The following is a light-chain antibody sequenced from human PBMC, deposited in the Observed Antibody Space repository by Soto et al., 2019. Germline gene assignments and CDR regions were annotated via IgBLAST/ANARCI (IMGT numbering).Light chain of an antibody. CDR1: SSDVGGYNY. J-gene: IGLJ1*01. Sequence: QPVLTQPASVSGSPGQSITISCTGTSSDVGGYNYVSWYQQHPGKAPKLMIYEVSNQPSGVSNRFSGSKSGNTASLTISGLQAEDEADYYCSSYTSSSTRVFGTGTKLTVL. CDR2: EVS. V-gene: IGLV2-14*01. CDR3: SSYTSSSTRV.